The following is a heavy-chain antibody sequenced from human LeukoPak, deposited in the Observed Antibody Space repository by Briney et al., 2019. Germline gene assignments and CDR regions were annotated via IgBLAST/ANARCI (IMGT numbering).Heavy chain of an antibody. Sequence: NPSETLSLTCTVSGGSISTYYWSWIRQPPGKGLEWIGEINHSGSTNYNPSLKSRVTISVDTSKNQFSLKLSSVTAADTAVYYCARGLSEGATPFDYWGQGTLVTVSS. V-gene: IGHV4-34*01. CDR2: INHSGST. CDR3: ARGLSEGATPFDY. J-gene: IGHJ4*02. CDR1: GGSISTYY. D-gene: IGHD1-26*01.